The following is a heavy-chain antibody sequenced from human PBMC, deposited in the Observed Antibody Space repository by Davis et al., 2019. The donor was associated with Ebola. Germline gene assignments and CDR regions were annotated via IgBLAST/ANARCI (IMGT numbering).Heavy chain of an antibody. D-gene: IGHD1-26*01. CDR3: ARTSSGSYFN. CDR1: GYTFTSYG. J-gene: IGHJ4*01. Sequence: AASVKVSCKTSGYTFTSYGISWLRQAPGQGLEWMGWISAYNGQIKYAQKFEGRVTLTTDTSTSTAYMELRSLKSDDTAVYYCARTSSGSYFNWGHGTLVTVSS. CDR2: ISAYNGQI. V-gene: IGHV1-18*01.